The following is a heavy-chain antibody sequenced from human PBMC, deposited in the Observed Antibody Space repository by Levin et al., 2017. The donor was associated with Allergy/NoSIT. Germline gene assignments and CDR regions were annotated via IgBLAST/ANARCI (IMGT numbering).Heavy chain of an antibody. Sequence: RGESLKISCKGSGYNFTSYWIGWVRQMPGKGLELVGIIYPGDSDTRYSPSFQGQVTISADKSVNTAYLQWSSLKASDSAMFYCMRGVPAAIDYFDPWGQGTLVTVSS. V-gene: IGHV5-51*01. CDR3: MRGVPAAIDYFDP. D-gene: IGHD2-2*02. J-gene: IGHJ5*02. CDR1: GYNFTSYW. CDR2: IYPGDSDT.